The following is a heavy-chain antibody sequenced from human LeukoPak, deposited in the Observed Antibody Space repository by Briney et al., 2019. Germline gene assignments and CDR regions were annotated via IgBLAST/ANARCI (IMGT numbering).Heavy chain of an antibody. CDR1: GFTFSDYA. CDR2: ASYYVGKQ. V-gene: IGHV3-23*01. J-gene: IGHJ5*02. Sequence: GGSLTLSCAASGFTFSDYAMSWVRQAPGKGLEWVSTASYYVGKQYHADSVRGRFTVSRDNSKNTLYLQMNSLRAEDTAVYYCARDGRGSSWYNWFDPWGQGTLVTVSS. CDR3: ARDGRGSSWYNWFDP. D-gene: IGHD6-13*01.